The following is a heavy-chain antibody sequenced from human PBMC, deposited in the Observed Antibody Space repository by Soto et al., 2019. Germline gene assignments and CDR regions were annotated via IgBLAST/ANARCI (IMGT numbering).Heavy chain of an antibody. V-gene: IGHV1-69*01. Sequence: QVQLVQSGAEVKKPGSSVNVSCKASGGTFSSYAISWVRQSPGQGLEWMGGSIPILGPANYAQKFQDRVTITEDESTSTTSMELSSLSSAEAAVYYGASRERFAALAIWGHATTVTNSS. CDR3: ASRERFAALAI. J-gene: IGHJ6*02. D-gene: IGHD2-15*01. CDR1: GGTFSSYA. CDR2: SIPILGPA.